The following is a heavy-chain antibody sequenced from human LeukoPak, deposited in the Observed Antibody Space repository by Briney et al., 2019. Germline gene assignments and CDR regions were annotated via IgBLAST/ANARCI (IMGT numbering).Heavy chain of an antibody. CDR3: AKDSAFPIFGAVIIGSFFDY. CDR2: IRYDGSNK. J-gene: IGHJ4*02. V-gene: IGHV3-30*02. D-gene: IGHD3-3*01. Sequence: GGSLRLSCAASGFTFSSYGMHWVRQAPGKGLEWVAFIRYDGSNKYYADSVKGRFTISRDNSKNTLYLQMSSLRAEDTAVYYCAKDSAFPIFGAVIIGSFFDYWGQGTLVTVSS. CDR1: GFTFSSYG.